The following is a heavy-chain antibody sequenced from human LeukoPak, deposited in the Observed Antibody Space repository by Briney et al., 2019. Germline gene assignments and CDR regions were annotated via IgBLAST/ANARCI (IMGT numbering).Heavy chain of an antibody. CDR1: GGSISSSSYY. Sequence: SETLSLTCTVSGGSISSSSYYWGWIRQPPGKGLEWIGSIYYSGSTYYNPSLKSRVTISVDTSKNQFSLKLSSVTAADTAVYYCARDLRAGTMVRGVIMIPAWGQGTLVTVSS. V-gene: IGHV4-39*07. D-gene: IGHD3-10*01. CDR2: IYYSGST. J-gene: IGHJ5*02. CDR3: ARDLRAGTMVRGVIMIPA.